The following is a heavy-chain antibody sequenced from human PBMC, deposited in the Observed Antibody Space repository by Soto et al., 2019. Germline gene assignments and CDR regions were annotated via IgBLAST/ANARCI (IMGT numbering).Heavy chain of an antibody. J-gene: IGHJ4*02. CDR2: IYSSGST. CDR3: ARDGDGYNY. V-gene: IGHV4-61*01. CDR1: GGSVSSGSYY. Sequence: QVQLQESGPGLVKPSETLSLTCTVSGGSVSSGSYYWSWIRQPPGKGLEWIGYIYSSGSTSYNPSLKGRVTISVDTSKNQISLKLSSVTAADTAVYYCARDGDGYNYWGQGTLVTVSS. D-gene: IGHD5-12*01.